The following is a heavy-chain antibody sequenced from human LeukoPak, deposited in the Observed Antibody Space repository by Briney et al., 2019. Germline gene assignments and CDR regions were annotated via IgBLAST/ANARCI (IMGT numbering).Heavy chain of an antibody. V-gene: IGHV3-21*01. J-gene: IGHJ6*03. CDR3: ASPADCSGGSCYSNYYYYMDV. Sequence: GGSLRLSCAASGFTFSIYSMNCVRQAPGKGRECVSSISSSSNYIYYEDAVRGRFPISRDNAKTSLYLQMTSLRAEDTAVYYCASPADCSGGSCYSNYYYYMDVWGKGTTVTVSS. CDR2: ISSSSNYI. CDR1: GFTFSIYS. D-gene: IGHD2-15*01.